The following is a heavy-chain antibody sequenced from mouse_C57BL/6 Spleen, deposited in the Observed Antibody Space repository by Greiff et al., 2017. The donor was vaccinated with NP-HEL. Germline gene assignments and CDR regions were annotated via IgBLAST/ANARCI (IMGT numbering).Heavy chain of an antibody. J-gene: IGHJ3*01. CDR3: ARVESFAY. Sequence: QVQLKQSGAELVMPGASVKLSCKASGYTFTSYWMHWVKQRPGQGLEWIGEIDPSDSYTNYNQKFKGKSTLTVDKSSSTAYMQLSSLTSEDSAVYYCARVESFAYWGQGTLVTVSA. CDR1: GYTFTSYW. CDR2: IDPSDSYT. V-gene: IGHV1-69*01.